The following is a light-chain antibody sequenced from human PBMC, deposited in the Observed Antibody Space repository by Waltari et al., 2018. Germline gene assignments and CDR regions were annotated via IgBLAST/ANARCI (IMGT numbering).Light chain of an antibody. CDR3: SSYITSSTLEL. J-gene: IGLJ2*01. V-gene: IGLV2-14*03. CDR2: DVS. Sequence: QSPLTQPASVSGSPGQSLTISCTGTSSDIGGYNNVSCYQQHPGKAPNLIIYDVSNRPSAVSNRFSGSKSGNTASLPISGLQAEDKADYYCSSYITSSTLELFGGGTSLTVL. CDR1: SSDIGGYNN.